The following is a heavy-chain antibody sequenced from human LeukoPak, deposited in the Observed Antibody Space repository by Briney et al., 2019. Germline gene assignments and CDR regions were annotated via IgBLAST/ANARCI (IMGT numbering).Heavy chain of an antibody. V-gene: IGHV3-23*01. CDR2: ISGSGDAT. D-gene: IGHD2-15*01. CDR3: AKCSGSSCYASGAFDY. CDR1: GFTLSSHA. Sequence: GGSLRLSRAASGFTLSSHAISWGRQAPGKGVEWVSGISGSGDATWYADSVKGRFTISRDNSKNTVNLQMNSLRPEDTAVYYCAKCSGSSCYASGAFDYWGQGTLVTVSS. J-gene: IGHJ4*02.